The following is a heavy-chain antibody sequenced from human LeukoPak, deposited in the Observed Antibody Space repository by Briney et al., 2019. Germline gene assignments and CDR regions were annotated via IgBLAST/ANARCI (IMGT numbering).Heavy chain of an antibody. CDR1: GFTFSSYA. V-gene: IGHV3-30*04. CDR3: ARAFASGAYCSGGSCPLSGY. J-gene: IGHJ4*02. CDR2: ISCDGSNK. Sequence: GRSLRLSCAASGFTFSSYAMHWVRQAPGKGLEWVAVISCDGSNKYYADSVKGRFTISRDNSKNTLYLQMNSLRAEDTAVYYCARAFASGAYCSGGSCPLSGYWGQGTLVTVSS. D-gene: IGHD2-15*01.